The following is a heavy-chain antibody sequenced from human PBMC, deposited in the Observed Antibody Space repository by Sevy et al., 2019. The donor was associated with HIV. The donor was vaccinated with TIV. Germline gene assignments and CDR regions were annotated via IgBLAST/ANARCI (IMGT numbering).Heavy chain of an antibody. V-gene: IGHV3-48*03. J-gene: IGHJ5*02. Sequence: VGPLRLSCAASGFTFTTYDMTWVRQAPGKGLEWISYISSSANDIKYADSVKGRFTISRDNARNSLYLAMSSLRAEDTAVYYCAREGLGGFYSSLDRWGQGTLVTVSS. CDR2: ISSSANDI. CDR1: GFTFTTYD. D-gene: IGHD3-22*01. CDR3: AREGLGGFYSSLDR.